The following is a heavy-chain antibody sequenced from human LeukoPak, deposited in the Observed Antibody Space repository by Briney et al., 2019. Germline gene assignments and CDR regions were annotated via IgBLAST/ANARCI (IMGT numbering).Heavy chain of an antibody. CDR3: ARHHYYGSGSYYTYFDY. Sequence: SETLSLTCTVSGGSISSYYWSWIRQPPGKGLEWIGSIYYSGSTYYNPSLKSRVTISVDTSKNQFSLKLSSVTAADTAVYYCARHHYYGSGSYYTYFDYWGQGTLVTVSS. CDR1: GGSISSYY. V-gene: IGHV4-39*01. D-gene: IGHD3-10*01. J-gene: IGHJ4*02. CDR2: IYYSGST.